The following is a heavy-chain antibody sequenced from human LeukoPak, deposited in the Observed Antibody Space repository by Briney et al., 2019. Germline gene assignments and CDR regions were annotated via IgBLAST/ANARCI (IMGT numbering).Heavy chain of an antibody. V-gene: IGHV3-11*03. CDR2: INGSSSDT. J-gene: IGHJ5*02. CDR1: GFTFSDYY. D-gene: IGHD2-15*01. Sequence: GGSLRLSCAASGFTFSDYYMTRIRQAPGRGLEWISYINGSSSDTKYADSVKGRFTISRDNAKNSLYLLMNSLRAEDTAVYYCARRGTTYCTVDSCHPNWFDPWGQGTLVTVSS. CDR3: ARRGTTYCTVDSCHPNWFDP.